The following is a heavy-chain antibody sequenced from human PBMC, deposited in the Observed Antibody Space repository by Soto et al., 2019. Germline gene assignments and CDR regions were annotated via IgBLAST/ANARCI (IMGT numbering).Heavy chain of an antibody. CDR2: IWYDGSNK. V-gene: IGHV3-33*01. Sequence: QVQLVESGGGVVQPGRSLRLSCAASGFTFSSYGMHWVRQAPGKGLEWVAVIWYDGSNKYYADSVKGRFTISRDNSKNTLYLQMNSLRAEDTAVYYCARTRAGEPYYYGMDVWGQGTTVTVSS. D-gene: IGHD2-21*01. CDR3: ARTRAGEPYYYGMDV. CDR1: GFTFSSYG. J-gene: IGHJ6*02.